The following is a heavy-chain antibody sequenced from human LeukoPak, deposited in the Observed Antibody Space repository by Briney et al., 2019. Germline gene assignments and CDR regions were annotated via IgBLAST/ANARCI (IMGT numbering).Heavy chain of an antibody. D-gene: IGHD3-16*01. Sequence: SETLSLTCTVSGGSISSSSYYWGWIRQPPGKGLEWIGSIYYSGSTYYNPSLKSRVTISVDTSKNQFSLKLSSVTAADTAVYYCARCPGELTQYYYYYYYMDVWGKGTTVTVSS. CDR2: IYYSGST. J-gene: IGHJ6*03. V-gene: IGHV4-39*01. CDR1: GGSISSSSYY. CDR3: ARCPGELTQYYYYYYYMDV.